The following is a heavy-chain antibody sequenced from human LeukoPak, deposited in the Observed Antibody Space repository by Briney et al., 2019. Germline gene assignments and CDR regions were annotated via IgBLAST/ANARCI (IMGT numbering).Heavy chain of an antibody. CDR2: ISSSGSTI. D-gene: IGHD1-14*01. J-gene: IGHJ3*02. CDR1: GFTFSSYT. CDR3: ARAPYRGAFDI. V-gene: IGHV3-48*04. Sequence: PGGSLRLSCAASGFTFSSYTMNWVRQAPGKGLEWVSYISSSGSTIYYADSVKGRFTISRDNAKNSLYLQMNSLRAEDTAVYYCARAPYRGAFDIWGQGTMVTVSS.